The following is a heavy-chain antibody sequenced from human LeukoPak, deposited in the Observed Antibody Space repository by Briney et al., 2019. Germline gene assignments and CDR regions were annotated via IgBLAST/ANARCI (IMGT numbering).Heavy chain of an antibody. CDR3: ARSLAARGWFDP. D-gene: IGHD6-6*01. J-gene: IGHJ5*02. CDR2: IYSGGSK. CDR1: GFTVSSNY. Sequence: PGGSLRLSCAASGFTVSSNYMSWVRQAPGKGLEWVSVIYSGGSKYYADSVKGRFTISRDNSKNTLYLQMNSLRAEDTAVYYCARSLAARGWFDPWGQGTLVTVSS. V-gene: IGHV3-53*01.